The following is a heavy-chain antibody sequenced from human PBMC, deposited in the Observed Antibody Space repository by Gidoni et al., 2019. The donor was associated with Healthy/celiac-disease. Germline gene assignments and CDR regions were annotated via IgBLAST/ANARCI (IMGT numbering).Heavy chain of an antibody. CDR2: IYYSGST. CDR3: AREKKTYSSTARGGMDV. CDR1: GGSISSGGYY. V-gene: IGHV4-31*03. J-gene: IGHJ6*02. Sequence: QVQLQESGPGLVKPSQTLSLTCTVSGGSISSGGYYWSWIRQHPGKGLEWIGYIYYSGSTYYNPSLKSRVTISVDTSKNQFSLKLSSVTAADTAVYYCAREKKTYSSTARGGMDVWGQGTTVTVSS. D-gene: IGHD6-13*01.